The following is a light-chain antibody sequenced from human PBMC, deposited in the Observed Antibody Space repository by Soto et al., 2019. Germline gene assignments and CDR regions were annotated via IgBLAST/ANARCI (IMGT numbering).Light chain of an antibody. J-gene: IGKJ5*01. CDR3: QQYGSSPPSST. Sequence: EIVLTESAATLSLSPGEGATLSRRASQRVRSGYLAWYQQKPGQAHSLLXYGASDRATDIGDRFSGRGSGTGFALTISRREPEDFEVYYCQQYGSSPPSSTFGQGTRLEIK. V-gene: IGKV3-20*01. CDR2: GAS. CDR1: QRVRSGY.